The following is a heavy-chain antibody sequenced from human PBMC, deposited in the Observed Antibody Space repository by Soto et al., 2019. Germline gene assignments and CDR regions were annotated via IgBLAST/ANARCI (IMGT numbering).Heavy chain of an antibody. CDR3: AKWTGRYCSGGRCYLDDPFDY. D-gene: IGHD2-15*01. J-gene: IGHJ4*02. CDR1: GFTFSNYA. V-gene: IGHV3-23*01. Sequence: EVHLLESGGDLVQPGGSLRLSCAAAGFTFSNYAMSWVRQAPGKGLDWVSGISGSAASTFYADSVKGRFTISRDNSKTTLYLQMNSLRAKDTAVYYCAKWTGRYCSGGRCYLDDPFDYWGQGTLVTVSS. CDR2: ISGSAAST.